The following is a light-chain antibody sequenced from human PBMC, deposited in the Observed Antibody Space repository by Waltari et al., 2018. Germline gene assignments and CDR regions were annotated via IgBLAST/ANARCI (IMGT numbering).Light chain of an antibody. CDR3: SSYTSSSTLVV. CDR2: DVS. CDR1: SSDVGGYNY. V-gene: IGLV2-14*03. J-gene: IGLJ2*01. Sequence: QSALTQPASVSGSPGQSITISCTGTSSDVGGYNYVSWYQQHPGKAPQLMIYDVSNRPSGVSNRFSGSKSGNTASRTISGRQAEDEADYYCSSYTSSSTLVVFGGGTKLTVL.